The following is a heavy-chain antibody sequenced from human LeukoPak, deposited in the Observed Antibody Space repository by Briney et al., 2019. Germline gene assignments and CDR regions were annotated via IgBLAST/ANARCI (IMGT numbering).Heavy chain of an antibody. CDR2: IYPGDSDT. D-gene: IGHD6-13*01. CDR1: GYSFTSYW. Sequence: GESLKISCKGSGYSFTSYWIGWVRQMPGKGLEWMGIIYPGDSDTRYSPSFQGQVTISADKSISTAYLQWSSLKASDTAMYYCARGPLPYSSSWFYYFGYWGQGTLVTVSS. J-gene: IGHJ4*02. CDR3: ARGPLPYSSSWFYYFGY. V-gene: IGHV5-51*01.